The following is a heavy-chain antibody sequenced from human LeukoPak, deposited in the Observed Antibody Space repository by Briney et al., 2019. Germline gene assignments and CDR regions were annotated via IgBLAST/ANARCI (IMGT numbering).Heavy chain of an antibody. V-gene: IGHV3-7*01. Sequence: PGGSLRLSCAASGFTFRDFWMHWVHQAPGKGLEWVANINQDGSEKYYVDSVKGRFTISRDTAKNSLDLQMNNLRAEDTAVYYCARDRGYTSFDYWGQGILVTVSS. D-gene: IGHD5-18*01. CDR1: GFTFRDFW. J-gene: IGHJ4*02. CDR3: ARDRGYTSFDY. CDR2: INQDGSEK.